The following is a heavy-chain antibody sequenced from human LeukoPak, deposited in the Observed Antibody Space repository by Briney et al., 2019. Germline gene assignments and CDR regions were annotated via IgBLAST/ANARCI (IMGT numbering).Heavy chain of an antibody. CDR1: GGTFSSYA. CDR2: IIPIFGTA. V-gene: IGHV1-69*13. D-gene: IGHD3-9*01. J-gene: IGHJ5*02. Sequence: SVKVSCKASGGTFSSYAISWVRQAPGQGLDWMGGIIPIFGTANYAQKFQGRVTITADESTSTAYMELSSLRSEDTAVYYCTREGVDDILTGYQPWGQGTLVPVSS. CDR3: TREGVDDILTGYQP.